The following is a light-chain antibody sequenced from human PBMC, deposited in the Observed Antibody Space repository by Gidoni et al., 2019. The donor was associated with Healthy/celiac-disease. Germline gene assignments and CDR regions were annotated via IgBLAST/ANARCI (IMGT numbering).Light chain of an antibody. CDR3: SSYTSSSTPHVV. Sequence: QSGLTQPASVSGSPGQSITISCTGTSRDVVGYNYVSWYQQHPGKAPNLMIYDVSNRPSGVSNRFSGSKSGNTASLTISGLQAEDEADYYCSSYTSSSTPHVVFGGGTKLTVL. CDR1: SRDVVGYNY. CDR2: DVS. J-gene: IGLJ2*01. V-gene: IGLV2-14*01.